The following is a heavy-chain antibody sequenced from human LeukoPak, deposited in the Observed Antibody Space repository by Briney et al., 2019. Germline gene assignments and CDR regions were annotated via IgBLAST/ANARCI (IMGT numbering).Heavy chain of an antibody. CDR2: FFLKGST. CDR1: GGSFSGYY. CDR3: ARVARCTSCFDVDY. V-gene: IGHV4-34*12. J-gene: IGHJ4*02. Sequence: PSETLSLTCAVYGGSFSGYYWSWIRQPPAPGLEWIGSFFLKGSTYYNPSLKSRVTISVYTSKNQFSLTLSSVTAADTAVYYCARVARCTSCFDVDYWGQGTLVTVSS. D-gene: IGHD2-2*01.